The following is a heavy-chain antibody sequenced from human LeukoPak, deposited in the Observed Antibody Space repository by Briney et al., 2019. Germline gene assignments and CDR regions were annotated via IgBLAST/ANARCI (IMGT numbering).Heavy chain of an antibody. J-gene: IGHJ6*03. D-gene: IGHD4-17*01. CDR3: AKDRDYGDYPSAYYYYMDV. V-gene: IGHV3-30*02. CDR2: IRYDGTNK. CDR1: GFTFSTYG. Sequence: GGSLRLSCAASGFTFSTYGIHWVRQAPGKGLEWVAFIRYDGTNKWYADSVKGRFTISRGNSKNTLYLQMNSVRVEDTAVYHCAKDRDYGDYPSAYYYYMDVWGNGTTVTVSS.